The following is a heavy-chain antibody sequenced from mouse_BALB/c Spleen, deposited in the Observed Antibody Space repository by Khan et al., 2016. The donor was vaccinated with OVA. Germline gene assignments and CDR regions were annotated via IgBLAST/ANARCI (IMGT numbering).Heavy chain of an antibody. V-gene: IGHV5-6*01. J-gene: IGHJ2*01. Sequence: EVELVESGGDLVKPGGSLKLSCAASGFTFSSYGMSWVRQTPDKRLEWVATISSGGSYTYYPDSVKGRFTISRDNAKNTLYLQMSSLKSEDTAMXYCAVQPGYYGSSFGLDNWGQGTTLTVSS. CDR3: AVQPGYYGSSFGLDN. D-gene: IGHD1-1*01. CDR1: GFTFSSYG. CDR2: ISSGGSYT.